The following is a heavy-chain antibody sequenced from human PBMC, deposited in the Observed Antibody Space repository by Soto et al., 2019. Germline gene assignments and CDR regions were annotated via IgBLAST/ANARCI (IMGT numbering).Heavy chain of an antibody. J-gene: IGHJ4*02. CDR2: IFWDDDK. CDR3: AHRRGLAYDF. Sequence: QITLKESGPTLVKPTQTLTLTCSFSGISLSTSGVGVGWIRQPPGKAPEWLALIFWDDDKRYSPSLKSRLTITKDTSKNQVVLTMTNMDPVDTATYYCAHRRGLAYDFWGQGTLVTVSS. CDR1: GISLSTSGVG. D-gene: IGHD6-19*01. V-gene: IGHV2-5*02.